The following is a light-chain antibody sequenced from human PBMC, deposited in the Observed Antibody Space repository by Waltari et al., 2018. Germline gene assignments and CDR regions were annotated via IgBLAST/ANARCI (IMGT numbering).Light chain of an antibody. CDR2: DVF. CDR1: STDIGAYSY. CDR3: SSYKTDRTVV. V-gene: IGLV2-14*01. J-gene: IGLJ2*01. Sequence: QSALTQPASVSGSPGQSITISCIGTSTDIGAYSYVSWYQQHPGKAPTLLIFDVFERTSGVSDRFSGSKSGNTASLTISGRQAEDEAEYFCSSYKTDRTVVFGGGTKVTVL.